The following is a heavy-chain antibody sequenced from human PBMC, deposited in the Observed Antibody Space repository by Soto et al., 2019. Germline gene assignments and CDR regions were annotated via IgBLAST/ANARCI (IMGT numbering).Heavy chain of an antibody. CDR3: ARWSNNKVVDP. V-gene: IGHV3-33*01. CDR1: GFTFRNHG. D-gene: IGHD1-1*01. CDR2: IWYDGSEK. Sequence: QVQLVESGGGVVQPGRSLRLSCEGSGFTFRNHGMHWIRQSPGKGLEWLAVIWYDGSEKYYADSVTGRFTISRDNSKNTLYLQMNSLKVEDTAIYYCARWSNNKVVDPWGQGTVVTVS. J-gene: IGHJ5*02.